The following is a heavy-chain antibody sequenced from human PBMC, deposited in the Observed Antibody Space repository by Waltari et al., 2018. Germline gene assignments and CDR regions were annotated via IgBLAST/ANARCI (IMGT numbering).Heavy chain of an antibody. D-gene: IGHD3-22*01. V-gene: IGHV4-39*02. CDR3: ARSSGYYSDYFDY. CDR1: GGSISSSSYY. CDR2: MYFRGST. J-gene: IGHJ4*02. Sequence: QLQLQESGPGLVKPSETLSLTCTISGGSISSSSYYWAWIRQPPGKGLEWIGSMYFRGSTFYNPSLKSRVTISADMSKNHFSLKLSSVTAADTAVYYCARSSGYYSDYFDYWGQGTLVTVSS.